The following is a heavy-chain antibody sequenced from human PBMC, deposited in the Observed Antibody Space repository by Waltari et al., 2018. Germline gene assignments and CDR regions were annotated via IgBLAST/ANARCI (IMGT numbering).Heavy chain of an antibody. CDR3: ARALTTPNDY. CDR1: GFTIRDFG. J-gene: IGHJ4*02. D-gene: IGHD4-17*01. V-gene: IGHV3-21*03. CDR2: TTNGNSNL. Sequence: EVQLVESGGGLVKPGGSLRLSCAASGFTIRDFGMSWVRQAPGKGLEWVSSTTNGNSNLYYADAVRGRFTVSIDNAKNSLYLQMNNLRAEDTAVYYCARALTTPNDYWGQGTLVTVSS.